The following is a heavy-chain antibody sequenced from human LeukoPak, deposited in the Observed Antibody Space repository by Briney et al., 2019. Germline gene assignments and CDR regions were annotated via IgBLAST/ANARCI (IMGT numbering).Heavy chain of an antibody. J-gene: IGHJ4*02. Sequence: SETLSLTCTVSGGSTSTYYLSWIRQPAGKGLEWIGRIYTNGITDYNPSPQSRVTMSVDTSKNQFSLKLNSVTAADTAVYYCARGGTSFDYWGQGTLVTVSS. CDR1: GGSTSTYY. V-gene: IGHV4-4*07. CDR3: ARGGTSFDY. CDR2: IYTNGIT.